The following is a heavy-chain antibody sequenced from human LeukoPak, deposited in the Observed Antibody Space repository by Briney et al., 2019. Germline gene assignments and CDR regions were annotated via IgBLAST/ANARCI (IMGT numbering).Heavy chain of an antibody. Sequence: GGSLRLSCAASGFTFSSYAMSWVRQAPGKGLEWVSAISGSGGSTYYADSVKGRFTISRDNSKNTLYLQMNSLRAEDTAVYYCAKDPRPYCSSTSCKPESLFDYWGQGTLVTVSS. CDR1: GFTFSSYA. V-gene: IGHV3-23*01. D-gene: IGHD2-2*01. J-gene: IGHJ4*02. CDR3: AKDPRPYCSSTSCKPESLFDY. CDR2: ISGSGGST.